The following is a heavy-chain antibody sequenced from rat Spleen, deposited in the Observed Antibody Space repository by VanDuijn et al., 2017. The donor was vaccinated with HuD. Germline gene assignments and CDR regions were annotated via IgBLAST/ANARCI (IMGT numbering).Heavy chain of an antibody. J-gene: IGHJ2*01. V-gene: IGHV5-29*01. CDR3: ARHPMGITHFDY. D-gene: IGHD1-9*01. Sequence: EVQLVESDGGLVQPGRSLKLSCAASGFTFSDYYMAWVRQAPTKGLEWVATISYDGSSTYYRDSVKGRFTISRDNAKSTLYLQMDSLRSEDTATYYCARHPMGITHFDYWGQGVMVTVSS. CDR2: ISYDGSST. CDR1: GFTFSDYY.